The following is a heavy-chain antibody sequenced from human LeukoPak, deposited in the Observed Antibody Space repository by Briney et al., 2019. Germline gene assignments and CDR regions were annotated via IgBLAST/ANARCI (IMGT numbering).Heavy chain of an antibody. J-gene: IGHJ6*02. Sequence: GGSLRLSCAASGFTFSSYGMHWVRQAPGKGLEWVAVISYDGSNKYYADSVKGRFTISRDNSKNTLYLQMNSLRAEDTAVYYCAKDLVVPAAIFDYYYYGTDVWGQGITVTVSS. CDR2: ISYDGSNK. CDR3: AKDLVVPAAIFDYYYYGTDV. D-gene: IGHD2-2*01. V-gene: IGHV3-30*18. CDR1: GFTFSSYG.